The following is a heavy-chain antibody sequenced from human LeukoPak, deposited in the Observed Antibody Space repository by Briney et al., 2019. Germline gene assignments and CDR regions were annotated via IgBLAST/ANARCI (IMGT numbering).Heavy chain of an antibody. CDR1: GYTFTSYY. Sequence: ASVKVSCKASGYTFTSYYMHWVRQAPGQGLEWMGWISAYNGNTNYAQKLQGRVTMTTDTSTSTAYMELRSLRSDDTAVYYCASISIVGATLDYWGQGTLVTVSS. D-gene: IGHD1-26*01. J-gene: IGHJ4*02. V-gene: IGHV1-18*04. CDR3: ASISIVGATLDY. CDR2: ISAYNGNT.